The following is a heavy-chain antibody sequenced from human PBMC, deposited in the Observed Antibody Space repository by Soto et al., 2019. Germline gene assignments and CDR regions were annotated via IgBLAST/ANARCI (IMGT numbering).Heavy chain of an antibody. J-gene: IGHJ4*02. D-gene: IGHD3-16*01. CDR2: ISAYNGHT. V-gene: IGHV1-18*01. CDR3: VRGDGGYFDH. CDR1: GYTFSNYG. Sequence: QVQLVQSGIEVKKPGASVKVSCNTMGYTFSNYGLSWVRQAPGEGREWLGWISAYNGHTKYAQKVQDRVTLTTDTSASTAYLELRSLRSDATAVYYCVRGDGGYFDHGCQGTLVLVSS.